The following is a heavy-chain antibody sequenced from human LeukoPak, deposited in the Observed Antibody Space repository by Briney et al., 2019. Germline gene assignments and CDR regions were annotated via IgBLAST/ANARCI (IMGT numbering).Heavy chain of an antibody. CDR2: ISSSGSTI. V-gene: IGHV3-48*03. J-gene: IGHJ4*02. CDR3: ARVSGYYDSSGYYDY. Sequence: PGGSLRLSCAASGFTFSSYEMNWVRQAPGKGLEWVSYISSSGSTIYYADSVKGRFTISRDNAKNSLYLQMNSLRAEDTAVYYCARVSGYYDSSGYYDYWGQGTLVTVSS. D-gene: IGHD3-22*01. CDR1: GFTFSSYE.